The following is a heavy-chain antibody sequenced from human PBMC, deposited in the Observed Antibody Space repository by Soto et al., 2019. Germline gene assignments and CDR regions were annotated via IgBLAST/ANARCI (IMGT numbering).Heavy chain of an antibody. CDR2: IIPIFGTA. J-gene: IGHJ5*02. CDR3: ARDFRGYYGSGSYYNAHNWFDP. V-gene: IGHV1-69*06. Sequence: SVKVSCKASGVTFSSYAISWVRQAPGQGLEWMGGIIPIFGTANYAQKFQGRVTITADKSTSTAYMELSSLRSEDTAVYYCARDFRGYYGSGSYYNAHNWFDPWGQGTLVTVSS. D-gene: IGHD3-10*01. CDR1: GVTFSSYA.